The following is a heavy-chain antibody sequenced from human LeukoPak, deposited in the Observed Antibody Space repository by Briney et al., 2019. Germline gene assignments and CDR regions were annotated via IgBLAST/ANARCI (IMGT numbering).Heavy chain of an antibody. CDR1: GGSMNGHF. Sequence: SETLSLTCTVSGGSMNGHFWTWIRQPPGKGLEWIAFIHYTGRIRYNPSLQSRATISLDRSESRFSLKLTSVTAADSAVYYCARLLDNDGSGDPDTFDMWGQGTVVIVSS. J-gene: IGHJ3*02. CDR2: IHYTGRI. D-gene: IGHD3-22*01. V-gene: IGHV4-59*11. CDR3: ARLLDNDGSGDPDTFDM.